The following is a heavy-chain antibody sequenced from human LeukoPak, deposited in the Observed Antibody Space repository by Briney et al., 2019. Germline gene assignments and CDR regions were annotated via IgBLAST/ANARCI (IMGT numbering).Heavy chain of an antibody. V-gene: IGHV1-2*02. CDR1: GYTFTGYY. J-gene: IGHJ6*03. CDR3: ARENYYDSSGYYDYYMDV. CDR2: INPNSGGT. D-gene: IGHD3-22*01. Sequence: ASVKVSCKASGYTFTGYYMHWVRQAPGQGLEWMGWINPNSGGTNYAQKFQGRVTMTRDTSISTAYMELSRLRSDDTAAYYCARENYYDSSGYYDYYMDVWGKGTTVTVSS.